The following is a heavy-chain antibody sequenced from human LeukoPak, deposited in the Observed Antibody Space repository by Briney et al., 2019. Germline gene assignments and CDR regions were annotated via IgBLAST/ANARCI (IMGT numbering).Heavy chain of an antibody. CDR3: AKARCGTYRTYYFHF. Sequence: PGGSLRLSCTASGFTFSSYGMHWVRQAPGKGVEGVAVIWYYRIIQQHSDSVNRRFTISRHNSANTVFLQLNSLRADHTAVYYCAKARCGTYRTYYFHFWGQGPLVPVSS. CDR1: GFTFSSYG. D-gene: IGHD1-26*01. V-gene: IGHV3-33*02. J-gene: IGHJ4*02. CDR2: IWYYRIIQ.